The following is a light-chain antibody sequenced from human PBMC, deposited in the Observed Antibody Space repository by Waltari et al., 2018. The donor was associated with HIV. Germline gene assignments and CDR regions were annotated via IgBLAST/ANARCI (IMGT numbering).Light chain of an antibody. V-gene: IGLV2-8*01. CDR3: SSYASNNTFVV. CDR2: EAT. J-gene: IGLJ2*01. Sequence: QSALTQPPPASGPPGHSVTIYCTGTRSDIGRYAFVSWYQLHPDQAPKLILYEATKRPSGVPDRFSGSKSGNTASLTVSGLQTDDEADYYCSSYASNNTFVVFGGGTKLTVL. CDR1: RSDIGRYAF.